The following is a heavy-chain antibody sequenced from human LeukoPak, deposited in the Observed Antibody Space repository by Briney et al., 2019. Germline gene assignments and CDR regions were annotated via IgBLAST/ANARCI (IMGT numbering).Heavy chain of an antibody. CDR2: INHNNGGT. J-gene: IGHJ4*02. V-gene: IGHV1-2*06. CDR1: GYIFTDYY. CDR3: ARAPAYCGGDCYFY. D-gene: IGHD2-21*02. Sequence: ASVKVSCKASGYIFTDYYMHWVRQAPGQGLEWMGRINHNNGGTYYSQKFQGRVTMTRDTSITTAYMELSRLRSDDTAVYYCARAPAYCGGDCYFYWGQGTLVTVSS.